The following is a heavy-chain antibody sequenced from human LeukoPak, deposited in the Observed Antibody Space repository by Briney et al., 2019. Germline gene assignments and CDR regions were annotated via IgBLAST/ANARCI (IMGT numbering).Heavy chain of an antibody. CDR3: ARRATYYYGPGSYYLN. CDR2: IYYSGST. V-gene: IGHV4-31*03. Sequence: SETLSLTCTVSGGSISSGGYYWSWIRQHPGKGLEWIGYIYYSGSTYYNPSLKSRVTISVDTSKNQFSLKLSSVTAADTAVYYCARRATYYYGPGSYYLNWGQGTLVTVSS. J-gene: IGHJ4*02. D-gene: IGHD3-10*01. CDR1: GGSISSGGYY.